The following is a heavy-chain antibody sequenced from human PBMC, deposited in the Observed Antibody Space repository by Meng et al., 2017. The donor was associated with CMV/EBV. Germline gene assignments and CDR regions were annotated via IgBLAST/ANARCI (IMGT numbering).Heavy chain of an antibody. J-gene: IGHJ6*02. V-gene: IGHV1-69*05. D-gene: IGHD3-3*01. Sequence: SVKVSCKASGGTFSSYAISWVRQAPGQGLEWMGGIIPIFGTANYAQKFQGRVTITTDESTSTAYMELSSLRSEDTAVYYCARDIIGSGTYYYYGMGVWGQGTTVTVSS. CDR2: IIPIFGTA. CDR1: GGTFSSYA. CDR3: ARDIIGSGTYYYYGMGV.